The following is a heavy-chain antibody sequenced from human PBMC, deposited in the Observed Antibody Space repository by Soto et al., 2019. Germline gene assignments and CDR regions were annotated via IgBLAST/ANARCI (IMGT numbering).Heavy chain of an antibody. V-gene: IGHV3-49*03. D-gene: IGHD5-12*01. Sequence: LRLSCTASGFTFGNYAMSWFRQAPGKGLEWVGFIRSKPYGGTTEYAASVKDRFTISRDDSESIAYLQMNSLETEDTALYYCSRPKEYSDYAVLDSWGQGTLVTVSS. CDR2: IRSKPYGGTT. CDR3: SRPKEYSDYAVLDS. CDR1: GFTFGNYA. J-gene: IGHJ4*02.